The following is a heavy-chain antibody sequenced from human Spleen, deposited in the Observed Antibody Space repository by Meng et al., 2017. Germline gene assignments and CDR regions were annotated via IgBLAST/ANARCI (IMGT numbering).Heavy chain of an antibody. CDR2: ISYDGSNK. D-gene: IGHD2-2*01. CDR3: ARDLGCTSTTCRNNWFDP. J-gene: IGHJ5*02. Sequence: GGSLRLSCAASGFTFRSYAMHWVRQAPGKGLEWVAVISYDGSNKYYADSVKGRSTISRDNFKNTLYLQMNSLRVEDTAVYYCARDLGCTSTTCRNNWFDPWGQGTLVTVSS. CDR1: GFTFRSYA. V-gene: IGHV3-30*04.